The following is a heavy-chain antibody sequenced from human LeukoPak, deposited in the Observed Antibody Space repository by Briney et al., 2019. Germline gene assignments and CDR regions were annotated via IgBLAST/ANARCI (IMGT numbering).Heavy chain of an antibody. CDR1: GFTFSSYA. Sequence: GGSLRLSCAASGFTFSSYAMSWVRQAPGKGLEWVSVISGSGGSTYYADSVKGRFTISRDNSRNTLHLQMNSLRAEDTAVYYCAKTQYYYDSSGPNDYWGQGTLVTVSS. V-gene: IGHV3-23*01. CDR2: ISGSGGST. CDR3: AKTQYYYDSSGPNDY. J-gene: IGHJ4*02. D-gene: IGHD3-22*01.